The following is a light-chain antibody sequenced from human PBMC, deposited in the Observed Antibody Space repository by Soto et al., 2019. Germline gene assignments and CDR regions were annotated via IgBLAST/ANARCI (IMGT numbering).Light chain of an antibody. V-gene: IGKV1-5*03. Sequence: DIQMTQSPSTLSASVGDRVTITCRASQSVNSWLAWYQQKPGEAPKLLIYKASTLESGVPSRFSGSGSGTEFTLTVSSLQPDDFASYYCQQYTSPPWTFGQGTKVEIK. CDR3: QQYTSPPWT. CDR1: QSVNSW. J-gene: IGKJ1*01. CDR2: KAS.